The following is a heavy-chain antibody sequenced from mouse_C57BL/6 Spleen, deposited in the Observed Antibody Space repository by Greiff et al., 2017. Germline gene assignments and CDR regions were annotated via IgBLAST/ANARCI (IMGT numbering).Heavy chain of an antibody. Sequence: QVQLQQSGPELVKPGASVKISCKASGYAFSSSWMNWVKQRPGKGLEWIGRIYPGDGDTNYHGKFKGKVTLTADKSSSTAYMQLSSLTSEDSAVYCCAREMYIRSWGQGTTLTVSS. CDR1: GYAFSSSW. V-gene: IGHV1-82*01. CDR3: AREMYIRS. D-gene: IGHD1-3*01. CDR2: IYPGDGDT. J-gene: IGHJ2*01.